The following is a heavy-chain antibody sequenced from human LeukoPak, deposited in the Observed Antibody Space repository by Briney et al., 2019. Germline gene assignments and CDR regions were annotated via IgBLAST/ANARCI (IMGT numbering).Heavy chain of an antibody. CDR3: ARGISPIWGFDY. CDR2: INPNSGGT. Sequence: ASVKVSCKISGYTFTGYYMHWVRQAPGQGLEWMGWINPNSGGTNYAQKFQGRVTMTRDTSISTAYMELSRLRSDDTAVYYCARGISPIWGFDYWGQGTLVTVSS. D-gene: IGHD3-16*01. J-gene: IGHJ4*02. CDR1: GYTFTGYY. V-gene: IGHV1-2*02.